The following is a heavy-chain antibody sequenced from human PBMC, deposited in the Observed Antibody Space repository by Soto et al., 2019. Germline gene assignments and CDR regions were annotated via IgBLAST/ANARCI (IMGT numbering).Heavy chain of an antibody. CDR3: ATMIRGLIHWLDP. CDR1: GDTFSNFD. J-gene: IGHJ5*02. D-gene: IGHD3-16*01. CDR2: MYPNNGQT. Sequence: QVQLVQSGAEVKRPGASVKVSCKASGDTFSNFDFNWVRQATGQGPAWMGWMYPNNGQTAYARTFQGRVTMTWNSSTSTAYMELSSLTSEDTAVYYCATMIRGLIHWLDPWGQGTLVIVSS. V-gene: IGHV1-8*01.